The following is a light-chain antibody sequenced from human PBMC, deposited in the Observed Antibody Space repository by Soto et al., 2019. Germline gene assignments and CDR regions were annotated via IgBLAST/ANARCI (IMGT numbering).Light chain of an antibody. V-gene: IGKV3-20*01. CDR2: DAS. CDR1: QSINTY. J-gene: IGKJ4*01. Sequence: ENVLTQSPATLSLSPGEGATLSCRASQSINTYLAWYQQKPGQAPRLLIYDASKRATGIPARFSGSGSGTNFTLTISRLEPEDFAVYFCQQYGSSPLTFGGGTKVDIK. CDR3: QQYGSSPLT.